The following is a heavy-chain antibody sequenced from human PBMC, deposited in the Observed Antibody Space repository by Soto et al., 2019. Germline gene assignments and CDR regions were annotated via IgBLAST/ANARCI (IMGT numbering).Heavy chain of an antibody. Sequence: SVKVSCKASGGTFSSYTISWVRQAPGQGLEWMGRIIPILGIANYAQKFQGRVTMTTDTSTSTAYMELRSLRSDDTAVYYCATGPTTVTPDYWGQGTLVTVSS. CDR3: ATGPTTVTPDY. CDR1: GGTFSSYT. D-gene: IGHD4-17*01. V-gene: IGHV1-69*02. J-gene: IGHJ4*02. CDR2: IIPILGIA.